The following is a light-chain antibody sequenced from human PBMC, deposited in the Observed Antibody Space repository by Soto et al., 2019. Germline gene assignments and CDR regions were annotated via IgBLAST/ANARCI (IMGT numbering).Light chain of an antibody. CDR2: AAS. Sequence: DIQMTQSPSSLSASVGDRVTITCRASQRISSYLNWYQQKPGKAPKLLIYAASSLQSGVPSRFSGSGSGTDFTLMISSLQPEDFATYYCQQSHSTPWTFGQGTKVEIK. J-gene: IGKJ1*01. CDR3: QQSHSTPWT. V-gene: IGKV1-39*01. CDR1: QRISSY.